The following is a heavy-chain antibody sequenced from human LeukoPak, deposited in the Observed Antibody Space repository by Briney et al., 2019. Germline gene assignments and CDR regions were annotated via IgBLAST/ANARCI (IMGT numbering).Heavy chain of an antibody. V-gene: IGHV3-33*06. J-gene: IGHJ4*02. D-gene: IGHD4-11*01. CDR3: AKDAQRGFDYSNSLEY. CDR1: GFIFSHYG. CDR2: IWHDGSSK. Sequence: GGSLRLSCAASGFIFSHYGMHWVRQAPGKGLEWVAVIWHDGSSKYYADSVKGRFTISRDNSENTEYLQMNSLRAEDTAVYYCAKDAQRGFDYSNSLEYWGQGDLVTVSS.